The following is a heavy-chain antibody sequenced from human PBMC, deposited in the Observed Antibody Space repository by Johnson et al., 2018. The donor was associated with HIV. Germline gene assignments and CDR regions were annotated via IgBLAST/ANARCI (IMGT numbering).Heavy chain of an antibody. J-gene: IGHJ3*02. CDR1: VVTFSDYY. CDR2: ISSGGSNI. Sequence: QVQLVESGGGLVQPGGSLRLSCAASVVTFSDYYMRWIRQAPGKGLEWVSYISSGGSNIYYADSMKVRFTISRDNAKNSLYLQMTSLRAEDTAVYYCASTYDSSGNDAFDIWGQGTMVTVSS. CDR3: ASTYDSSGNDAFDI. D-gene: IGHD3-22*01. V-gene: IGHV3-11*04.